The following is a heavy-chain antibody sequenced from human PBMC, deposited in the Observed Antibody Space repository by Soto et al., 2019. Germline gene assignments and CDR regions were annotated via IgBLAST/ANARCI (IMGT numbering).Heavy chain of an antibody. CDR2: VYYSGAT. Sequence: SETLSLTCTVSGDSMATGGHYYNWIRQVPGKGLEWIGYVYYSGATHYTPSLRARATISRDTSKNQFSLRLISVTAADTALYYCARDKDLQPHVWGFWGQGIQVTVSS. D-gene: IGHD3-16*01. CDR1: GDSMATGGHY. J-gene: IGHJ4*02. CDR3: ARDKDLQPHVWGF. V-gene: IGHV4-31*03.